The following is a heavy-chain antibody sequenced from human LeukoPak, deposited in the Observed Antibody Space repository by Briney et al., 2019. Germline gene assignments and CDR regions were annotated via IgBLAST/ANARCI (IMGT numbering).Heavy chain of an antibody. J-gene: IGHJ4*02. V-gene: IGHV3-30*02. CDR3: ARGLNQFYFDY. CDR1: GFTFSYFG. D-gene: IGHD1-14*01. CDR2: IRFDGSNE. Sequence: GGSLRLSCAASGFTFSYFGMHWVRQAPGKGLEWVAFIRFDGSNEYYADSVKGRFTISRDNLKNTLYLHMNSLRAEDTAVFYCARGLNQFYFDYWGQGTLVTVSS.